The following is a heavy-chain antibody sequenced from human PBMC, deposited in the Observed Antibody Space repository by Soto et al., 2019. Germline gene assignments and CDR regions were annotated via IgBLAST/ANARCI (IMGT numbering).Heavy chain of an antibody. D-gene: IGHD6-19*01. V-gene: IGHV3-23*01. CDR2: ISGSGGST. CDR1: GFTFRSYA. Sequence: EVQLLESGGGLVQPGGSLRLSCAASGFTFRSYAMSWVRQAPGKGLEWVSAISGSGGSTYYADSVKGRFTISRDNSKNTLYLQMNSRRAEDTAVYYWAKVPTYSSGWYWIHWGQGTLVTVSS. CDR3: AKVPTYSSGWYWIH. J-gene: IGHJ4*02.